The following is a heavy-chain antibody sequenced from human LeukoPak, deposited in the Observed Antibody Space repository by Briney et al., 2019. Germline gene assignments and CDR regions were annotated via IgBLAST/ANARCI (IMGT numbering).Heavy chain of an antibody. V-gene: IGHV4-38-2*02. CDR3: AREWYCSSTSCHYYFEY. Sequence: PSETLSLTCAVSGYSISSCYYWGWIRQPPGKGLEWIGSMHHSGKAYYNPSLRSRVTISLDTSKNQLSVSLISVTAADTAVYYCAREWYCSSTSCHYYFEYWGQGTLVTVSS. J-gene: IGHJ4*02. D-gene: IGHD2-2*01. CDR1: GYSISSCYY. CDR2: MHHSGKA.